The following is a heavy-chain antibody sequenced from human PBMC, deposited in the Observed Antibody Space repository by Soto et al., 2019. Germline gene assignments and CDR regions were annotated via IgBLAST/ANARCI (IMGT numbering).Heavy chain of an antibody. CDR3: ARALSSGWYWFDP. V-gene: IGHV1-2*02. CDR1: GCTFTGYY. Sequence: ASVKVSCKASGCTFTGYYMHWVRQAPGQGLEWMGWINPNSGGTNYAQKFQGRVTMTRDTSISTAYMELSRLRSDDTAVYYCARALSSGWYWFDPWGQGTLVTVSS. J-gene: IGHJ5*02. CDR2: INPNSGGT. D-gene: IGHD6-19*01.